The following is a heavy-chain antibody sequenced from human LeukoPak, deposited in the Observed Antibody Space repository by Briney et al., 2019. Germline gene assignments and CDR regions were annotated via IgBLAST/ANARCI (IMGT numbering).Heavy chain of an antibody. CDR2: ITSSSSYM. CDR1: GFTFSAYS. D-gene: IGHD4-11*01. CDR3: ARFETARTTNAFDI. Sequence: GGSLRLSCAASGFTFSAYSMNWVRQAPGKGLEWVSSITSSSSYMYYADSVKGRFTISRDNAKNSLYLQMNSLRAEDTPVYYCARFETARTTNAFDIWGQGTMVTVSS. V-gene: IGHV3-21*01. J-gene: IGHJ3*02.